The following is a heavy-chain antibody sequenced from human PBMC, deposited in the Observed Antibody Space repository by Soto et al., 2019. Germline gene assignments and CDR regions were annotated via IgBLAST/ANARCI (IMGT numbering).Heavy chain of an antibody. V-gene: IGHV4-34*01. D-gene: IGHD3-9*01. J-gene: IGHJ2*01. CDR1: GGSFSGYY. CDR2: INDRGSI. Sequence: QVQLQQWGAGPLRPLETLSLTCGVSGGSFSGYYLAWIRQSPGKGLEWIGEINDRGSINYNPSLKSRVSISVDTSKNHYSLNRRSVTAADTAVYYCARESHDILTGPPWVWYFDLWGRGTLVTVSS. CDR3: ARESHDILTGPPWVWYFDL.